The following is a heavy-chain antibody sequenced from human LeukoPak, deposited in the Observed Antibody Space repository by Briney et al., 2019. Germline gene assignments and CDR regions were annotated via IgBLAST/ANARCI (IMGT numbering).Heavy chain of an antibody. CDR1: GASISSYY. CDR3: ARRRYNYDY. V-gene: IGHV4-59*01. J-gene: IGHJ4*02. D-gene: IGHD5-18*01. CDR2: IYYSGNT. Sequence: SEPLSLTCTVSGASISSYYWSWIRQPPGKELEWIGYIYYSGNTIYNPSLKSRVTISIDTSTNRFSLKLSSVTAADTAVYYCARRRYNYDYWGQGTLVTVSS.